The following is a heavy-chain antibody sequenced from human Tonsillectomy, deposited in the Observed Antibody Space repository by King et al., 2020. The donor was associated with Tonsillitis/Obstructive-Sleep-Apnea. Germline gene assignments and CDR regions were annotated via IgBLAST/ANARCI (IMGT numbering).Heavy chain of an antibody. D-gene: IGHD1-14*01. V-gene: IGHV3-15*01. J-gene: IGHJ4*02. CDR1: GFTFSNAW. CDR3: TGRNQFDY. CDR2: IKSKTDGGTT. Sequence: VQLVESGGGLLKPGGSLRLSCVVSGFTFSNAWMSWVRQAPEKGLEWVGRIKSKTDGGTTDYAAPVKGRFTISRDDSKNTLYLQMNSLKTEDTAMYYCTGRNQFDYWGQGTLVTVSS.